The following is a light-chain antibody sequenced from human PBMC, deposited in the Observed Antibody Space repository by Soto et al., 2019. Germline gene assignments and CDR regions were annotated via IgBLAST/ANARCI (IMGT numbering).Light chain of an antibody. J-gene: IGLJ1*01. CDR3: SSYTSSGSLYV. Sequence: QSVLTQPASVSGSPGQSITISCTGTSSDVGDYNYVSWYQQHPGKAPKLLISEVSDRPSGISHRFSGSKSGNTASLTISGLQAEDEADYYCSSYTSSGSLYVLGSGTKVTVL. V-gene: IGLV2-14*01. CDR1: SSDVGDYNY. CDR2: EVS.